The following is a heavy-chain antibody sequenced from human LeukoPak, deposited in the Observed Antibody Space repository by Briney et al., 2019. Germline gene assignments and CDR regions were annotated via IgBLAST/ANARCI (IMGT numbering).Heavy chain of an antibody. Sequence: PSETLSLTCTVSGGSISSSSYYWGWIRQPPGKGLEWIGSIYYSGSTYYNPSLKSRVTISVDTSKNQFSLKLGSVTAADTAVYYCASGPYGDYGKFDYWGQGTLVTVSS. D-gene: IGHD4-17*01. CDR3: ASGPYGDYGKFDY. CDR2: IYYSGST. V-gene: IGHV4-39*07. CDR1: GGSISSSSYY. J-gene: IGHJ4*02.